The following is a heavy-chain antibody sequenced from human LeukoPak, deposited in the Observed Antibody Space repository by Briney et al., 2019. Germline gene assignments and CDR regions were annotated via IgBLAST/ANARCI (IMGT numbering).Heavy chain of an antibody. V-gene: IGHV4-34*01. Sequence: SETLSLTCAVYGGSFSGYYWSWIRQPPGKGLEWIGEINHSGSTNYNPSLKSRVTISVDTSKNQFSLKLSSVTAADTAVYYCARVATYGGTPPYYYYYYMDVWGKGTTVTISS. CDR2: INHSGST. CDR1: GGSFSGYY. J-gene: IGHJ6*03. CDR3: ARVATYGGTPPYYYYYYMDV. D-gene: IGHD4-23*01.